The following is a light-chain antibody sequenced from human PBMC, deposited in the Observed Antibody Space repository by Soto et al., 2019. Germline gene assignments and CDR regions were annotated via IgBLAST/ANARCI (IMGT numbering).Light chain of an antibody. CDR2: AAY. CDR3: MQDYNFPWT. J-gene: IGKJ1*01. V-gene: IGKV1-6*01. Sequence: AIQMTQSPSSLSASVGDRVTITCRASQGIRIDLGWYQQKPGKAQKLLIYAAYTLQTGVQSRFSGSGSGTDFTLTIRSLQPEDFATYYCMQDYNFPWTFGQGTKVDIK. CDR1: QGIRID.